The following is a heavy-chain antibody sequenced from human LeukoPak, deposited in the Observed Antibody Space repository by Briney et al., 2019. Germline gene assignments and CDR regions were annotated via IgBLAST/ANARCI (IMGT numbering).Heavy chain of an antibody. CDR1: GGTFSSYA. CDR3: ARGGYFDWLTKNWFDP. Sequence: ASVKVSCKASGGTFSSYAISWVRQAPGQGLEWMGGIIPIFGTANYAQKFQGRVTITTDESTSTAYMELSSLRSEDTAVYYCARGGYFDWLTKNWFDPWGQGTLVTVSS. CDR2: IIPIFGTA. J-gene: IGHJ5*02. D-gene: IGHD3-9*01. V-gene: IGHV1-69*05.